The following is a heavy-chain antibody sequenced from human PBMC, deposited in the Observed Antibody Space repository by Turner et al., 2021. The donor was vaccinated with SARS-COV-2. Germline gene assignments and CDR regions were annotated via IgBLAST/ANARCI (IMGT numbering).Heavy chain of an antibody. D-gene: IGHD6-19*01. V-gene: IGHV4-39*01. CDR2: FFYSGST. CDR3: ARQVSILGRWLAPFDS. CDR1: SGTISSSAYY. J-gene: IGHJ4*02. Sequence: QLQLQESGPGLVKPSETLSLTCTVSSGTISSSAYYWGWIRQHPGKGLEWIGSFFYSGSTYYSPSLKSRITISVDTSKNQFSLNLSSVTAADTAVYYCARQVSILGRWLAPFDSWGQGTLVTVSS.